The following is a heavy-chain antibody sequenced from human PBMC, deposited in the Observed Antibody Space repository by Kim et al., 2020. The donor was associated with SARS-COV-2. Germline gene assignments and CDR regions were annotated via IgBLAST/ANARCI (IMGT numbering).Heavy chain of an antibody. CDR3: ARGMTTGNY. Sequence: GSTYYAESVKGRFTISRDNAKNTLYLQMKSLRAEDTAVYYCARGMTTGNYWGQGTLVTVSS. D-gene: IGHD4-17*01. J-gene: IGHJ4*02. CDR2: GST. V-gene: IGHV3-53*01.